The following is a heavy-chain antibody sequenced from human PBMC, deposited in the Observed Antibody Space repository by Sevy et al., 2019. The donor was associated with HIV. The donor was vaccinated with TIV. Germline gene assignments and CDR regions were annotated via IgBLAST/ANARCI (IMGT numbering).Heavy chain of an antibody. J-gene: IGHJ3*02. V-gene: IGHV3-9*01. CDR3: AKDRSIVGATIGSAFDI. CDR2: ISWNSGSI. Sequence: GGSLRLSCAASGFTFDDYAMHWVRQAPGKGLEWVSGISWNSGSIGYADSVKGRFTISRDNAKNSLYLRMNSLRAEDTALYYCAKDRSIVGATIGSAFDIWGQGTMVTVSS. D-gene: IGHD1-26*01. CDR1: GFTFDDYA.